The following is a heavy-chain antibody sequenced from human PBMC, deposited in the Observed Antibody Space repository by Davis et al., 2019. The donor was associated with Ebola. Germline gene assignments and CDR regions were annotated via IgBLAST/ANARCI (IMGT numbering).Heavy chain of an antibody. CDR3: ANEIRPNDY. J-gene: IGHJ4*02. Sequence: GESLKISCAASGFSFNSYPISWLRQAPGKGLEWVSSISISGERTYYADSVKGRFTISRDNFMNTLYLQMNSLRAEDTAVYYCANEIRPNDYWGQGTLVTVSS. CDR1: GFSFNSYP. V-gene: IGHV3-23*01. CDR2: ISISGERT.